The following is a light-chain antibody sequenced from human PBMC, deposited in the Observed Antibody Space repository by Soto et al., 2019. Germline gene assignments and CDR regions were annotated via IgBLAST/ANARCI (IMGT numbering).Light chain of an antibody. CDR1: QSLVYSDGNAY. J-gene: IGKJ1*01. CDR2: KAS. V-gene: IGKV2-30*01. Sequence: DVVMTQSPLSLPVTLGQPASISCRSSQSLVYSDGNAYLNWFHQRPGQSPRRLIYKASNRDSGVPDRFSGSGSGTEFTLQINRVEAEDVGVYYCMQGTHWPPTFGRGTRVEIK. CDR3: MQGTHWPPT.